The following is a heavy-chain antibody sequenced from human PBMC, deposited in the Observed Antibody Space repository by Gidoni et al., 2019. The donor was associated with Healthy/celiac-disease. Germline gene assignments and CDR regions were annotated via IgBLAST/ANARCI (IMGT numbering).Heavy chain of an antibody. CDR1: GRSFSGYY. D-gene: IGHD5-18*01. V-gene: IGHV4-34*01. J-gene: IGHJ6*02. CDR3: ARGQKRGYSYGYAFSYYYGMDV. Sequence: QVQLQQWGAGLLKPSETLSLTCAVYGRSFSGYYWSWIRQPPGKGLEWIGEINHSGSTNYNPSLKSRVTISVDTSKNQFSLKLSSVTAADTAVYYCARGQKRGYSYGYAFSYYYGMDVWGQGTTVTVSS. CDR2: INHSGST.